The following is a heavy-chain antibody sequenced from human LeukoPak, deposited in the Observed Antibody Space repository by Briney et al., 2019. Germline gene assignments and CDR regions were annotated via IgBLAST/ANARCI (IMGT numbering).Heavy chain of an antibody. J-gene: IGHJ5*02. D-gene: IGHD6-13*01. CDR2: IYDSGST. Sequence: ASETLSLTCTVSGGSISSYYWSWIRQPPGKGLEWIGNIYDSGSTNYNHSLKSRVTISVDTSKNQFSLKLSSVTAADTAVYYCARAYSSSWYFNWFDPWGQGTLVTVSS. CDR1: GGSISSYY. CDR3: ARAYSSSWYFNWFDP. V-gene: IGHV4-59*08.